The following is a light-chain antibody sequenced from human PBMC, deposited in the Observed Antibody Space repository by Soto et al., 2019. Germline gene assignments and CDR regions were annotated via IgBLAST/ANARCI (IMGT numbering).Light chain of an antibody. CDR1: SSNIGNNY. V-gene: IGLV1-47*01. J-gene: IGLJ2*01. CDR2: RNN. CDR3: AAWDDSLSGHVV. Sequence: QSALTQPPSASGTPGQRVTISCSGSSSNIGNNYVYWYQRLPGTAPKLLIYRNNQRPSGVPDRFSGSKSGTSASLAISGLRSEDEADYYCAAWDDSLSGHVVFGGGTKLTVL.